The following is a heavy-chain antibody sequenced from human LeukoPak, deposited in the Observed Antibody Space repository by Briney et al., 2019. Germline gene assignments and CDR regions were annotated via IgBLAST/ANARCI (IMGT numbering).Heavy chain of an antibody. V-gene: IGHV3-30*04. CDR1: GFTFISYA. D-gene: IGHD2-15*01. Sequence: PGTSLRLSCAASGFTFISYAIHWVRQAPGKGLEWVAVISFHGTDTFYADSVKGRFTISRDNSKNTLYLQMNSLRAEDTAVYYCAKDLGYCSVGSCYSEGYWGQGTLVTVSS. J-gene: IGHJ4*02. CDR2: ISFHGTDT. CDR3: AKDLGYCSVGSCYSEGY.